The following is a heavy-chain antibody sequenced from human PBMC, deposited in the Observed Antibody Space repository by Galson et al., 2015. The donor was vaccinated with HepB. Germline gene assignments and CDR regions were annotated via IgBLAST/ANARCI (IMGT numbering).Heavy chain of an antibody. Sequence: SVKVSCKASGYSFINYAISWVRQAPGQGLEWMGWISAYNGNTNYAQKLQGRVTMTTDTSTSTAYIELRSLRSDDTAVYYCARAPHGSYAPYFDYWGQGTLVTVSS. V-gene: IGHV1-18*01. D-gene: IGHD1-26*01. CDR2: ISAYNGNT. CDR3: ARAPHGSYAPYFDY. CDR1: GYSFINYA. J-gene: IGHJ4*02.